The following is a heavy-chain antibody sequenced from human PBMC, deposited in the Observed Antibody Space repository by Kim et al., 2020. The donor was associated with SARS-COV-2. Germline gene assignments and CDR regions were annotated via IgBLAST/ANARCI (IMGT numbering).Heavy chain of an antibody. D-gene: IGHD2-15*01. J-gene: IGHJ6*02. CDR3: TGEELLNSYYYGMDV. CDR1: GFTFSNAW. CDR2: IKSKTDGGTT. Sequence: GGSLRLSCAASGFTFSNAWMSWVRQAPGKGLEWVGRIKSKTDGGTTDYAAPVKGRFTISRDDSKNTLYLQMNSLKTEDTAVYYCTGEELLNSYYYGMDVWGQGTTVTVSS. V-gene: IGHV3-15*01.